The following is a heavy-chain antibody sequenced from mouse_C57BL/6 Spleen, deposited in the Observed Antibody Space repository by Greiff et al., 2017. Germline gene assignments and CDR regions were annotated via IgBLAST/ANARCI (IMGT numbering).Heavy chain of an antibody. CDR1: GFTFSSYA. D-gene: IGHD2-3*01. Sequence: EVQLQESGGGLVKPGGSLKLSCAASGFTFSSYAMSWVRQTPEKRLEWVATISDGGSYTDYPDNVKGRFTISRDNAKNNLYLQMSHLKSEDTAMYYCARALYDGYYSFFDYWGQGTTLTVSS. V-gene: IGHV5-4*01. J-gene: IGHJ2*01. CDR3: ARALYDGYYSFFDY. CDR2: ISDGGSYT.